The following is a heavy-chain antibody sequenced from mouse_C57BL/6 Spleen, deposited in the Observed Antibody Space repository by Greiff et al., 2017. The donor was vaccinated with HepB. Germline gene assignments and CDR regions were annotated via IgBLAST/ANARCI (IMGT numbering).Heavy chain of an antibody. Sequence: DVHLVESGGGLVKPGGSLKLSCAASGFTFSDYGMHWVRQAPEKGLEWVAYISSGSSTIYYADTVKGRFTISRDNAKNTLFLQMTSLRSEDTAMYYCARTADSPFAYWGQGTLVTVSA. V-gene: IGHV5-17*01. CDR3: ARTADSPFAY. J-gene: IGHJ3*01. CDR2: ISSGSSTI. CDR1: GFTFSDYG. D-gene: IGHD3-2*01.